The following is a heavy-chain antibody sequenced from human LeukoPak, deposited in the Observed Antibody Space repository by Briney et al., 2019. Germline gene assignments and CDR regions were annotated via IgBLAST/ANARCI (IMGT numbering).Heavy chain of an antibody. J-gene: IGHJ4*02. D-gene: IGHD1-26*01. V-gene: IGHV4-59*01. CDR1: GGSISSYY. CDR3: ARGKWVKSPFDY. CDR2: FYYSGSA. Sequence: SETLSLTCTVSGGSISSYYWSWIRQPPGKGLEWIGYFYYSGSANSNPSLKIRCTISVDTSKNHFSPKLASVTAADPAVYYCARGKWVKSPFDYWGQGTLVTVSS.